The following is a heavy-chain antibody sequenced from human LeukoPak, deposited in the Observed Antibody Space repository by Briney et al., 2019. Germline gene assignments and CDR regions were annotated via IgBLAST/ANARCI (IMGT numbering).Heavy chain of an antibody. CDR1: GFTVSSNY. V-gene: IGHV3-66*01. CDR2: IYSGGST. CDR3: AREAASCGGDCLDY. Sequence: GGSLRLSCAASGFTVSSNYMSWVRQAPGKGLEWVSVIYSGGSTYYADSVKGRFTISRDNSKNTLYLQMNTLRAEDTALYYCAREAASCGGDCLDYWGQGTLVTVSS. J-gene: IGHJ4*02. D-gene: IGHD2-21*01.